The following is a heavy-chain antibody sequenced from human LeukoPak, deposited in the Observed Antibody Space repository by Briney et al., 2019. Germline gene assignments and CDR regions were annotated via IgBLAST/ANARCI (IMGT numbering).Heavy chain of an antibody. CDR3: AKEFIAAAGAYYYYMDV. D-gene: IGHD6-13*01. CDR1: GFTFSSYG. CDR2: IRYDGSNK. V-gene: IGHV3-30*02. J-gene: IGHJ6*03. Sequence: GGSLRLSCAASGFTFSSYGMHWVRQAPGKGLEWVAFIRYDGSNKYYADSVKGRFTISRDNSKNTLYLQMNSLRAEDTAVYYCAKEFIAAAGAYYYYMDVWGKGTTVTISS.